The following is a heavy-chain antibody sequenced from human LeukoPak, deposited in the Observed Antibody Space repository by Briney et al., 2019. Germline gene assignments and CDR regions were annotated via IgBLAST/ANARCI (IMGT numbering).Heavy chain of an antibody. D-gene: IGHD3-22*01. V-gene: IGHV3-20*04. CDR2: INWNGGST. J-gene: IGHJ4*02. Sequence: GGSLRLSCAASGFNLDDYGMSWVRQAPGKGLEWVSDINWNGGSTGYTDSVKGRFTISRDNAKQSLYLQMNSLRAEDTALYYCAKTNYYDTTDDKPYTTHFDYWGQGALVTVSS. CDR3: AKTNYYDTTDDKPYTTHFDY. CDR1: GFNLDDYG.